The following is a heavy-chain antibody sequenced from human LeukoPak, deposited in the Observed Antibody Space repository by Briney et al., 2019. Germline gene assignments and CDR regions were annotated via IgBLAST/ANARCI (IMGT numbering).Heavy chain of an antibody. V-gene: IGHV1-46*01. CDR3: ARALRVAGGAFDI. CDR2: INPSGGST. J-gene: IGHJ3*02. D-gene: IGHD6-19*01. CDR1: GYTFTSYY. Sequence: ASVKVSCKASGYTFTSYYMHWVRQAPGQGLEWMGIINPSGGSTSYAQKFQGRVTMTRDTCTSTVYMELSSLRSEDTAVYYCARALRVAGGAFDIWGQGTMVTVSS.